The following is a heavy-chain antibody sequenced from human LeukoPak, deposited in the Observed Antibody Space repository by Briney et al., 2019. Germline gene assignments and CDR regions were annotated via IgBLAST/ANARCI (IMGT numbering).Heavy chain of an antibody. D-gene: IGHD3-22*01. CDR1: GFTFSSYW. CDR2: INSDGSST. Sequence: GGSLRLSCAAFGFTFSSYWMHWVRQAPGKGLVWVSRINSDGSSTSYADSVKGRFTISRDNAKNTLYLQMNSLRAEDTAVYYCARSRDSSGYYFGRWGQGTLVTVSS. CDR3: ARSRDSSGYYFGR. V-gene: IGHV3-74*01. J-gene: IGHJ4*02.